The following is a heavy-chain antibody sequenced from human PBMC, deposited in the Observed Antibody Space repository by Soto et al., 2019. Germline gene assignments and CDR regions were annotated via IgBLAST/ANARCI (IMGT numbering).Heavy chain of an antibody. CDR3: ARTQSTSTGIEIYYYYYSGVDV. J-gene: IGHJ6*01. Sequence: QVQLVQSGAEVKKPGSSVKVSCKASGGTFSSYAISWVRQAPGQGLEWMGGIIPISDTTNYAQKCQGRIKIPTDESTSTAYMELSSLRCDDTAVYYCARTQSTSTGIEIYYYYYSGVDVWGPGTTVTVSS. D-gene: IGHD6-25*01. CDR1: GGTFSSYA. V-gene: IGHV1-69*01. CDR2: IIPISDTT.